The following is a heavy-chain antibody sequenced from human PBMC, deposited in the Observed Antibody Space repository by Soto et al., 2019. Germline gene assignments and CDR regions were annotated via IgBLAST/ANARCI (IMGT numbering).Heavy chain of an antibody. D-gene: IGHD3-3*01. CDR3: ARSGSYYDFWSGYYFGGGMDV. J-gene: IGHJ6*02. CDR1: CGSFSGYY. Sequence: SETLSLTCAVYCGSFSGYYWSWIRQPPGKGLEWIGEINHSGSTNYNPSLKIRVTISVGTSKNQFSLKLSSVTAADTAVYYCARSGSYYDFWSGYYFGGGMDVWGQGTTVT. V-gene: IGHV4-34*01. CDR2: INHSGST.